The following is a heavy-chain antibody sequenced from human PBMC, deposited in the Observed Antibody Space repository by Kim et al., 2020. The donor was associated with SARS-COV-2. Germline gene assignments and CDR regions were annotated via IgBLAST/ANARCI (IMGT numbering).Heavy chain of an antibody. CDR2: ISSSSSYI. V-gene: IGHV3-21*01. J-gene: IGHJ6*02. CDR3: ARGMGRITIFGVVIEDYYYGMDV. CDR1: GFTFSSYS. D-gene: IGHD3-3*01. Sequence: GGSLRLSCAASGFTFSSYSMNWVRQAPGKGLEWVPSISSSSSYIYYADSVKGRFTISRDNAKNSLYLQMNSLRAEDTAVYYCARGMGRITIFGVVIEDYYYGMDVWGQGTTVTVSS.